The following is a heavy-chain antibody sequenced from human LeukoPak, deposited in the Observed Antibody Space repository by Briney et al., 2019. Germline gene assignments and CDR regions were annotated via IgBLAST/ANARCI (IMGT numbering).Heavy chain of an antibody. J-gene: IGHJ3*02. Sequence: GGSLRLSCAASGFTFSSYGMRWVRQAPGKGLEWVAVISYDGSNKYYADSVKGRFTISRDNSKNTLYLQMNSLRAEDTAVYYCAKLKGYLDAFDIRGQGTMVTVSS. CDR3: AKLKGYLDAFDI. D-gene: IGHD5-12*01. CDR1: GFTFSSYG. CDR2: ISYDGSNK. V-gene: IGHV3-30*18.